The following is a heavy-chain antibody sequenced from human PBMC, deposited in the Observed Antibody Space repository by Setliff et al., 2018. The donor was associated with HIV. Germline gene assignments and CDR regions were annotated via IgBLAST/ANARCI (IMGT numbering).Heavy chain of an antibody. J-gene: IGHJ4*02. CDR3: ARVGIAVAAPFDY. CDR2: INGDGSST. D-gene: IGHD6-19*01. CDR1: GFTFSNNW. V-gene: IGHV3-74*01. Sequence: PGGSLRLSCAASGFTFSNNWMHWVRQAPGKGLVWVSRINGDGSSTLYADSVKGRFTISRDNAKNTLYLQMNSLRAEDTAVYYCARVGIAVAAPFDYWGQGTLVTVSS.